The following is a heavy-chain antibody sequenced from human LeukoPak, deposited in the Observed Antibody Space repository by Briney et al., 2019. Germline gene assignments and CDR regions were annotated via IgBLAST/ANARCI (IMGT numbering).Heavy chain of an antibody. V-gene: IGHV3-7*03. D-gene: IGHD6-19*01. J-gene: IGHJ3*02. CDR2: IKQDGSEK. CDR1: GFTFSSYW. Sequence: PGGSLRLSCAASGFTFSSYWMSWVRQAPGKGLEWVANIKQDGSEKYYVDSVKGRFTISRDNAKNSLYLQMNSLRAEDTAVYYCAKDQTVAVGRGAFDIWGQGTMVTVSS. CDR3: AKDQTVAVGRGAFDI.